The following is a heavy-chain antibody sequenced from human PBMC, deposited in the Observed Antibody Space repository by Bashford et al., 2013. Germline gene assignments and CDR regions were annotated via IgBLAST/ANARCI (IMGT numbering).Heavy chain of an antibody. J-gene: IGHJ3*02. D-gene: IGHD6-13*01. CDR1: GYTFTSYG. Sequence: ASVKVSCKASGYTFTSYGISWVRQAPGQGLEWMGWISAYNGNTNYAQKLQGRVTMTTDTSTSTAYMELRSLRSDDTAVYYCARGECLTSYSSSWSNPCGLGAFDIWGQGDNGHRLL. CDR2: ISAYNGNT. CDR3: ARGECLTSYSSSWSNPCGLGAFDI. V-gene: IGHV1-18*01.